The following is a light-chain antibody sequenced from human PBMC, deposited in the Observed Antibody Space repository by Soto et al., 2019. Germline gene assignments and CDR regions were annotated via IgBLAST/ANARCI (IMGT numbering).Light chain of an antibody. J-gene: IGLJ1*01. CDR2: EVV. Sequence: QSARTQPPSASRSPGQTVTISCTGTKSDIGVYDFVSWYQHHPGKAPRLIIYEVVQRPSGVPDRFSGSKSGNTASLTVSGLQAADEADYFCKSYAGSNTYVFGSGTKVTVL. CDR1: KSDIGVYDF. V-gene: IGLV2-8*01. CDR3: KSYAGSNTYV.